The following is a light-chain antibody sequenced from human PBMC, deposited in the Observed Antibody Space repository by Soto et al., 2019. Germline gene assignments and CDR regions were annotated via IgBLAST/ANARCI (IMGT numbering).Light chain of an antibody. CDR1: SSNIGAGYD. CDR2: GNS. V-gene: IGLV1-40*01. J-gene: IGLJ1*01. Sequence: QSVLTQPPSVSGAPGQRVTISCTGSSSNIGAGYDVHWYQQLPGTAPKLLIYGNSNRPSGFPDRFSGSKSGTSASLAITGLQAEDEADYYCKSYDSSLRDNYVFGTGTKLTVL. CDR3: KSYDSSLRDNYV.